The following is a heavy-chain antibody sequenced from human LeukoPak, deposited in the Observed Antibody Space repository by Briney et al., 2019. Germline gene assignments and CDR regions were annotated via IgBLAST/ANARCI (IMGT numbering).Heavy chain of an antibody. CDR1: GYTFTSYG. D-gene: IGHD6-19*01. J-gene: IGHJ6*02. CDR2: MNPNSGNT. Sequence: VASVKVSCKASGYTFTSYGISWVRQAPGQGLEWMGWMNPNSGNTGYAQKFQGRVTMTRNTSISTAYMELSSLRSEDTAVYYCARGLLRIAVAGTRAKTTNYYYGMDVWGQGTTVTVSS. V-gene: IGHV1-8*02. CDR3: ARGLLRIAVAGTRAKTTNYYYGMDV.